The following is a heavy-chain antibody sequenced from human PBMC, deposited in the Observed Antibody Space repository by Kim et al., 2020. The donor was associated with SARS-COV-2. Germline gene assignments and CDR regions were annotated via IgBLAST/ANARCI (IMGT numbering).Heavy chain of an antibody. CDR1: GFTFSNYD. D-gene: IGHD6-19*01. CDR2: IGTTGDT. Sequence: GGSLRLSCAVSGFTFSNYDMHWVRQATGESLEWVSGIGTTGDTYYGVSVKGRFTISRENAKSSLYLQMNNLRAGDTAMYYCTRGDSTGWSSWGQGTLVTV. CDR3: TRGDSTGWSS. J-gene: IGHJ5*02. V-gene: IGHV3-13*04.